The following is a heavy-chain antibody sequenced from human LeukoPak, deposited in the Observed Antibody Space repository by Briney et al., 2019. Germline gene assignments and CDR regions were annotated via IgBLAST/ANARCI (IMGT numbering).Heavy chain of an antibody. CDR2: ISGSGGST. V-gene: IGHV3-23*01. J-gene: IGHJ4*02. CDR3: AKDIAAAGTWYFDY. Sequence: GGSLRLSCAASGFTFSSYSMNWVRQAPGKGLEWVSAISGSGGSTYYADSVKGRFTISRDNSKNTLYLQMNSLRAEDTAVYYCAKDIAAAGTWYFDYWGQGTLVTVSS. CDR1: GFTFSSYS. D-gene: IGHD6-13*01.